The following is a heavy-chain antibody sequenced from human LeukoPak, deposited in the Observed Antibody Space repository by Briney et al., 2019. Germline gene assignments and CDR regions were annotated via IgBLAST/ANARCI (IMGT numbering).Heavy chain of an antibody. J-gene: IGHJ1*01. CDR2: IIPIFGTA. Sequence: SVKVSCKASGGTFSSYAISWVRQAPGQGLKWMGGIIPIFGTANYAQKFQGRVTITADESTSTAYMELSSLRSEDTAVYYCAGFDYYGSRGYFQHWGQGTLVTVSS. V-gene: IGHV1-69*13. D-gene: IGHD3-10*01. CDR3: AGFDYYGSRGYFQH. CDR1: GGTFSSYA.